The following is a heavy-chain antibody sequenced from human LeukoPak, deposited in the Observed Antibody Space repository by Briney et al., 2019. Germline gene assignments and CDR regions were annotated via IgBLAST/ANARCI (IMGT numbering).Heavy chain of an antibody. V-gene: IGHV1-2*02. CDR3: ATEPLVGATSVFDY. CDR1: GYTFTGYY. CDR2: INPNNDDT. J-gene: IGHJ4*02. Sequence: ASVKVSCKASGYTFTGYYIHWVRQAPGQGLEWMGWINPNNDDTNYAQKFQGRVTMTEDTSTDTAYMELSSLRSEDTAVYYCATEPLVGATSVFDYWGQGTLVTVSS. D-gene: IGHD1-26*01.